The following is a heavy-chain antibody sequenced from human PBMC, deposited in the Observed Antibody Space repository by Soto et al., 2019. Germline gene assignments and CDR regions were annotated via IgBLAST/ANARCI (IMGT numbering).Heavy chain of an antibody. J-gene: IGHJ5*02. Sequence: PSETLSLTCAVSGGSINNNFWSWVRQPLGKGLEWIGEIYQTGSINYNPSLRSRVTISVDRSKNQLSLKVDSVTAADTAFYYCVRGNDNYDFWNNWSLDPWGQGTLVTVSS. V-gene: IGHV4-4*02. D-gene: IGHD3-3*01. CDR2: IYQTGSI. CDR1: GGSINNNFW. CDR3: VRGNDNYDFWNNWSLDP.